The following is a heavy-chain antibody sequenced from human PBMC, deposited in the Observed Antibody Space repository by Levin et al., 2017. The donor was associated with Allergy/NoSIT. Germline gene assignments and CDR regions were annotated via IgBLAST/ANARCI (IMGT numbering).Heavy chain of an antibody. CDR2: ISYEGTHK. Sequence: PGGSLSLSCAASGYDFSSYGMHWVRQGPGKGLEWVGVISYEGTHKFYADSVKGRFTISRDNSKNTLFLQMNSLSAEDTAVYYCARDRASGFYDLFDYCGQGTLVAVSS. CDR1: GYDFSSYG. CDR3: ARDRASGFYDLFDY. V-gene: IGHV3-30*03. J-gene: IGHJ4*02. D-gene: IGHD3-22*01.